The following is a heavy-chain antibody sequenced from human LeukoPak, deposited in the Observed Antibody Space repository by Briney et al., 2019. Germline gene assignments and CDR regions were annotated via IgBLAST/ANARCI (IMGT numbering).Heavy chain of an antibody. V-gene: IGHV3-53*01. CDR2: IYSAGST. CDR1: GLTFSNVW. J-gene: IGHJ3*02. Sequence: GGSLRLSCAASGLTFSNVWMSWVREAPGKGLEWVSIIYSAGSTNYADSVKGRFTISRGNSKNTLYLQMSSLKAEDTAVYYCTLPLRDVFDIWGQGTMVTVSS. CDR3: TLPLRDVFDI.